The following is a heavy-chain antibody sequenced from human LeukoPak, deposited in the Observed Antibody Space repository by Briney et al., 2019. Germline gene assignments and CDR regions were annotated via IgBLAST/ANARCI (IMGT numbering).Heavy chain of an antibody. J-gene: IGHJ4*02. V-gene: IGHV3-21*04. CDR1: GFTFNSYS. D-gene: IGHD4-17*01. CDR3: LRAMGIYCDYE. CDR2: ISSSSSYI. Sequence: PGGSLRLSCAASGFTFNSYSMNWVRQAPGKGLEWVSCISSSSSYIYYADSVTGRFTISRDNAKNSLYLQMNSLRAEDTAVSYCLRAMGIYCDYEWGQGTLATVSS.